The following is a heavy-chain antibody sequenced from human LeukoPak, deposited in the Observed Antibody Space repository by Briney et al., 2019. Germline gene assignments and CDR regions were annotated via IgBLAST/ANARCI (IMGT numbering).Heavy chain of an antibody. V-gene: IGHV3-30-3*01. CDR3: ARSRVPAAIRSFFDY. Sequence: GGSLRLSCAASGFTVSSYAMHWVRQAPGKGLEWVAVISYDGSNKYYADSVKGRFTISRDNSKNTLYLQMNSLRAEDTAVYYCARSRVPAAIRSFFDYWGQGTLVTVSS. CDR1: GFTVSSYA. CDR2: ISYDGSNK. J-gene: IGHJ4*02. D-gene: IGHD2-2*01.